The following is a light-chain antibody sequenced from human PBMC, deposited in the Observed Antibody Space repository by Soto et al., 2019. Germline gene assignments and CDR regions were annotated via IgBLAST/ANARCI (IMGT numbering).Light chain of an antibody. CDR2: DAS. Sequence: EIVLTQSPATLYLSAGERATLSCRASQSVSSYLAWYQQKPGQAPRLLIYDASNRATGIPARFSGSGSGTDFTLTISSLEPEDFAVYYCQQRSNWPPTFGQGTKLEIK. CDR1: QSVSSY. J-gene: IGKJ2*01. CDR3: QQRSNWPPT. V-gene: IGKV3-11*01.